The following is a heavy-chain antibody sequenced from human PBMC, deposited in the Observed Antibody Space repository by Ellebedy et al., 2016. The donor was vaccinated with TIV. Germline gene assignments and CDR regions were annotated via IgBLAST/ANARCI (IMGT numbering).Heavy chain of an antibody. CDR2: IKTDGSSA. V-gene: IGHV3-74*01. D-gene: IGHD2-15*01. CDR3: AKDLSYAASDY. CDR1: GFSFSWHW. Sequence: GESLKISCAASGFSFSWHWMHWVRQAPGKGLVWVSQIKTDGSSANYADSVKGRFTISRDNAKNTLYLQMNSLRAEDTAVYYCAKDLSYAASDYWGQGTLVTVSS. J-gene: IGHJ4*02.